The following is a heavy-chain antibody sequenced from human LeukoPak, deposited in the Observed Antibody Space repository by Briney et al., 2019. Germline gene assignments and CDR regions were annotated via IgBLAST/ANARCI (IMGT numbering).Heavy chain of an antibody. Sequence: ASVKVSCKASGYTFTSYGISWVRQAPGQGLEWMGWISAYNGNTYYAQNLQGRVTMTTDTSTTTAYMELRSLRSDDTAVYYCATDYYYDSSGSYYTVDYWGQGTLVTVSS. CDR1: GYTFTSYG. CDR2: ISAYNGNT. J-gene: IGHJ4*02. D-gene: IGHD3-22*01. V-gene: IGHV1-18*01. CDR3: ATDYYYDSSGSYYTVDY.